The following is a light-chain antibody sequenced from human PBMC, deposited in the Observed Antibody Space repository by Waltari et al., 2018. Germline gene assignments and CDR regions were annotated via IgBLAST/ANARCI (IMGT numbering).Light chain of an antibody. CDR1: QSVSSSY. Sequence: IVLTQSPGPLSLSPGERATPSCRASQSVSSSYLAWYQQKPGQAPRLLIYGASSRATGIPDRFSGSGSGTDFTLTISRLEPEDFAVYYCQQYGSSPWTFGQGTKVEIK. J-gene: IGKJ1*01. V-gene: IGKV3-20*01. CDR3: QQYGSSPWT. CDR2: GAS.